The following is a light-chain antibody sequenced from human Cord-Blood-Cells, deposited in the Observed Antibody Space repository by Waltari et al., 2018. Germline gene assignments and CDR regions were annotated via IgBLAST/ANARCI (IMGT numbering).Light chain of an antibody. J-gene: IGLJ3*02. V-gene: IGLV3-19*01. CDR1: SLGNYE. CDR3: NSRDSSGNHWV. Sequence: SSELTQDPAVSVALGQTVTITGHRKSLGNYEASWYQQKPGQAPVLVTYGKNNRPSGIPDRFSGSSSGNTASLTITGAQAEDEADYYCNSRDSSGNHWVFGGGTKLTVL. CDR2: GKN.